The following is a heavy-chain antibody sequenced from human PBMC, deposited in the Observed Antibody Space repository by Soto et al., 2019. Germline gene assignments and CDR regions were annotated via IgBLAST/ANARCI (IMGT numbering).Heavy chain of an antibody. D-gene: IGHD5-12*01. CDR2: IKDKTEGETA. J-gene: IGHJ5*02. V-gene: IGHV3-15*07. CDR3: TTLRFNGYSFFMA. CDR1: GFTFSNAW. Sequence: PGGSLRLSCAASGFTFSNAWMSWVRQAPGKGLEWVAHIKDKTEGETADYAAPVKDRFSVFRDDSENTLYLQMNSLETEDTAVYYCTTLRFNGYSFFMAWGQGTLVTVSS.